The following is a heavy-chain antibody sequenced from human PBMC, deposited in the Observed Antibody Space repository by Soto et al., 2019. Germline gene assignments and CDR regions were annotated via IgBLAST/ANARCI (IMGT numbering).Heavy chain of an antibody. CDR3: ASRGSGSYYDY. V-gene: IGHV3-23*01. CDR2: ISGSGGST. Sequence: EVQLLESGGGLVQPGGSLRLSCAASGFTFSSYAMRWVRQAPVKGLEWVSAISGSGGSTYYADSVKGRFTISRDNSKNTLYPQMNSLRAEDTAVYYCASRGSGSYYDYWGQGTLVTVSS. D-gene: IGHD1-26*01. J-gene: IGHJ4*02. CDR1: GFTFSSYA.